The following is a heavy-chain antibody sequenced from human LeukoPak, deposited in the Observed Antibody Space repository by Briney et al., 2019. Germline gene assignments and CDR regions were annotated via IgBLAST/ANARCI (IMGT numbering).Heavy chain of an antibody. CDR3: TRVEESFDSITYYYYMDV. V-gene: IGHV4-31*03. J-gene: IGHJ6*03. D-gene: IGHD3-10*01. Sequence: SETLSLTCTVSGGSISIGGYYWSWIRQYPGKGLEWIGYIYYSGSTYYNPSLSSRLTISVDTSKNQFSLRLSSVSAADTAVYYCTRVEESFDSITYYYYMDVLGKGTTVTVSS. CDR1: GGSISIGGYY. CDR2: IYYSGST.